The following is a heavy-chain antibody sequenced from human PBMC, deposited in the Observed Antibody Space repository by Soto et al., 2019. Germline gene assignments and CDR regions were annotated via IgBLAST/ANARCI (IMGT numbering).Heavy chain of an antibody. CDR3: ARVFSDSSSFFDP. Sequence: SETLSLTCTVSGGSISSGGYYWSWIRQHPGKGLEWIGYIYYSGSTYYNPSLKSRVTISVDTSKNQFSLKLSSVTAADTAVYYCARVFSDSSSFFDPWAQGTLVTVSS. CDR2: IYYSGST. V-gene: IGHV4-31*03. CDR1: GGSISSGGYY. J-gene: IGHJ5*02. D-gene: IGHD6-13*01.